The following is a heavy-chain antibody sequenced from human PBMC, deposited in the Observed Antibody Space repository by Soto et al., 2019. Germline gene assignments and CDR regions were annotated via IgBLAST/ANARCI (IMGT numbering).Heavy chain of an antibody. CDR1: GGSFSGYY. CDR3: ARGRSEHREDAFDI. D-gene: IGHD1-26*01. J-gene: IGHJ3*02. CDR2: INHSGST. Sequence: SETLYLTCAVYGGSFSGYYWSWIRQPPGKGLEWIGEINHSGSTNYNPSLKSRVTISVDTSKNQFSLKLSSVTAADTAVYYCARGRSEHREDAFDIWGQGTMVTVSS. V-gene: IGHV4-34*01.